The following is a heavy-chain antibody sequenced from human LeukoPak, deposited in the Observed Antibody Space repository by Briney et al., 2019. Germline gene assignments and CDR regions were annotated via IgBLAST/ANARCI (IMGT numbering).Heavy chain of an antibody. CDR3: AREGLFWLRGAFDY. CDR1: GGTFSSYA. CDR2: IIPILGIA. Sequence: SVKVSCKASGGTFSSYAISWVRQAPGQGLEWMGRIIPILGIANYAQKFQGRVTITADKSTSTAYMELSSLRSEDTAVYYCAREGLFWLRGAFDYWGQGTLVTVSS. J-gene: IGHJ4*02. V-gene: IGHV1-69*04. D-gene: IGHD5-12*01.